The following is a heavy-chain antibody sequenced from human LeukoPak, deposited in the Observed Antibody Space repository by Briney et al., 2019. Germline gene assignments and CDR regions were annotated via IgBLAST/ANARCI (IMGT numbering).Heavy chain of an antibody. CDR2: INPSGDRT. J-gene: IGHJ4*02. V-gene: IGHV1-46*01. Sequence: GASMKVSCKPSEYIFTPYIHWVRQAPGQGLEWMGIINPSGDRTNYAQRFQGRVTMTRDTSTSTVYMELTSLQSEDTAVYYCAGGKRLSDEIDYWGQGTLVTVSS. CDR3: AGGKRLSDEIDY. CDR1: EYIFTPY. D-gene: IGHD1-1*01.